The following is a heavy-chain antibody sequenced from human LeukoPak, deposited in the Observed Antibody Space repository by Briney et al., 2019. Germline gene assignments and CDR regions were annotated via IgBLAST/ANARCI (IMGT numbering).Heavy chain of an antibody. CDR1: GFTFDDYA. D-gene: IGHD3-10*01. Sequence: GGSLRLSCAASGFTFDDYAMHWVRQAPGKGLEWVSGISWNSGTTGYADSVKGRFTISRDNAKNSLYLQMNSLRAEDTAVYYCARTLIGGDYFDYWGQGTLVTVSS. CDR3: ARTLIGGDYFDY. J-gene: IGHJ4*02. CDR2: ISWNSGTT. V-gene: IGHV3-9*01.